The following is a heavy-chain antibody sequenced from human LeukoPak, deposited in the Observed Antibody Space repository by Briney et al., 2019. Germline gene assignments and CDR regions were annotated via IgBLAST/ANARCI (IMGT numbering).Heavy chain of an antibody. Sequence: GGSLRLSCAASGFTVSSNYMSWVRQAPGKGLEWVSVIYSGGGTYYADSVKGRFTISRDNSKNTLYLQMNSLRAEDTAVYYCARKVIAAAGMIRYFDYWGQGTLVTVSS. CDR2: IYSGGGT. CDR1: GFTVSSNY. V-gene: IGHV3-53*01. J-gene: IGHJ4*02. D-gene: IGHD6-13*01. CDR3: ARKVIAAAGMIRYFDY.